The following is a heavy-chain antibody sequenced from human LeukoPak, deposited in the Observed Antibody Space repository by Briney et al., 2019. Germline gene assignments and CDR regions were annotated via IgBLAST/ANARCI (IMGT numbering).Heavy chain of an antibody. D-gene: IGHD2-2*01. CDR2: IIPIFGIA. CDR3: ARDAPAPYCSSTSCPADY. V-gene: IGHV1-69*13. J-gene: IGHJ4*02. Sequence: SVKVSCKASGGTFSSYAISWVRQAPGQGLEWTGGIIPIFGIANYAQKFQGRVTITADEFTSTAYMELSSLRSEDTAVYYCARDAPAPYCSSTSCPADYWGQGTLVTVSS. CDR1: GGTFSSYA.